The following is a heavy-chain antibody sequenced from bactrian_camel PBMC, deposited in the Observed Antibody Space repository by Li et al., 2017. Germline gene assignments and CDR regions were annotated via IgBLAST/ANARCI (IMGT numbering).Heavy chain of an antibody. J-gene: IGHJ4*01. Sequence: HVQLVESGGALVQPGGSLRLSCAASGFTFSSYYMSWVRQAPGKGLEWVSSIYTGGGSTYYADSVKGRFTISKDNAKNTPYLQMNSLKPEDTAVYYCAADSLAYYSDYGGGYWGQGTQVTVS. CDR1: GFTFSSYY. CDR3: AADSLAYYSDYGGGY. D-gene: IGHD4*01. CDR2: IYTGGGST. V-gene: IGHV3-2*01.